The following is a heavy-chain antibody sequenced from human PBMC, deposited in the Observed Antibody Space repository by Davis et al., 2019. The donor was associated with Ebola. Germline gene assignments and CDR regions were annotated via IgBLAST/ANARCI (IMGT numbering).Heavy chain of an antibody. V-gene: IGHV3-21*01. J-gene: IGHJ4*02. CDR3: ARVSRWLQLNCDY. Sequence: GESLKISCAASGFTFSSYSMNWVRQAPGKGLEWVSSISTSITYIYYADSMKGRFTISRDNAKNSLYLQMNSLRAEDTAVYYCARVSRWLQLNCDYWGQGTLVTVSS. CDR1: GFTFSSYS. CDR2: ISTSITYI. D-gene: IGHD5-24*01.